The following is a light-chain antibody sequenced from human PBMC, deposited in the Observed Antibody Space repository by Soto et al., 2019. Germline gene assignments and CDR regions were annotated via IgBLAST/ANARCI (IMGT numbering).Light chain of an antibody. CDR2: GAS. CDR1: QSVNSNF. Sequence: EIGVTQSPGTLSLSPGERATLSCRASQSVNSNFLAWYQQKPGQAPRHLIYGASSRATGITDRFSGSGSGTDFTLAISRLEPEDFAVYYCQQYGSSPQTFGQGTKVEIK. V-gene: IGKV3-20*01. CDR3: QQYGSSPQT. J-gene: IGKJ1*01.